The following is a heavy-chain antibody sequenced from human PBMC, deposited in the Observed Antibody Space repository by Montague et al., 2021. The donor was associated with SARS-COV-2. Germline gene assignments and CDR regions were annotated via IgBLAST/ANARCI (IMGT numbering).Heavy chain of an antibody. V-gene: IGHV4-59*08. CDR2: IHYGGST. CDR3: ARLRRPDGYSYWFGP. J-gene: IGHJ5*02. D-gene: IGHD5-24*01. CDR1: GGSISSCY. Sequence: SETLSLTCTVSGGSISSCYWSWIRQPPGKGLEWIGYIHYGGSTNYSPSFKGRVIISVDTSNNQFSLRLTSVTAADTAVYYCARLRRPDGYSYWFGPWGQGTLVTVSS.